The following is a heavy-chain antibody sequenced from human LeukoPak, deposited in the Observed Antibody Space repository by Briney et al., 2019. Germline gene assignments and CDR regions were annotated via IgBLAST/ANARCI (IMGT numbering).Heavy chain of an antibody. D-gene: IGHD5-24*01. CDR3: ARGDGSYDY. Sequence: PSETLSLTCTVSGGSISSSSYYWGWIRQPPGKGLEWIGSIYYSGSTYYNPPLKSRVTISVDTSKNQFSLKLSSVTAADTAAYYCARGDGSYDYWGQGTLVTVSS. CDR2: IYYSGST. V-gene: IGHV4-39*07. J-gene: IGHJ4*02. CDR1: GGSISSSSYY.